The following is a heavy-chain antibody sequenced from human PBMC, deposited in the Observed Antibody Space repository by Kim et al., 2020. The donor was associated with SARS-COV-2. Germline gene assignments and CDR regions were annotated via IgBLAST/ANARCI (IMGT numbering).Heavy chain of an antibody. CDR3: ASTPFGPETLAVAGEDYYYGMDV. Sequence: SETLSLTCAVYGGSFSGYYWSWIRQPPGKGLEWIGEINHSGSTNYNPSLKSRVTISVDTSKNQFSLKLSSVTAADTAVYYCASTPFGPETLAVAGEDYYYGMDVWGQGTTVTVSS. D-gene: IGHD6-19*01. CDR2: INHSGST. J-gene: IGHJ6*02. V-gene: IGHV4-34*01. CDR1: GGSFSGYY.